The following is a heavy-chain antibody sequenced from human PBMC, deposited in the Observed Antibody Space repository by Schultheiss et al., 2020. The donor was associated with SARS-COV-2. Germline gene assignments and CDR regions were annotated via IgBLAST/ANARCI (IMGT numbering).Heavy chain of an antibody. J-gene: IGHJ3*02. CDR1: GFTFSTYA. Sequence: GESLKISCAASGFTFSTYAMSWVRQAPGKGLEWVSAISGSGGSTYYADSVKGRFTISRDNAKNSLYLQMNSLRAEDTAVYYCVRDASMGLDALDIWSQGTRVTVSS. D-gene: IGHD3-16*01. CDR2: ISGSGGST. V-gene: IGHV3-23*01. CDR3: VRDASMGLDALDI.